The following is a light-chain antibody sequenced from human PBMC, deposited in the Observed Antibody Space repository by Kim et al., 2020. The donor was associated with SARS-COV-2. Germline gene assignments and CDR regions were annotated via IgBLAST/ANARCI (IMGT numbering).Light chain of an antibody. V-gene: IGLV6-57*03. J-gene: IGLJ3*02. CDR2: EDS. Sequence: GRTVTNSCTRSSGRNASNHVQWYQQRPGSAPTTVIYEDSLRASGVPDRFSGSIDSSSNSATLTISGLKTEDEADYSCQSYDSRFWVFGGGTQLIVL. CDR3: QSYDSRFWV. CDR1: SGRNASNH.